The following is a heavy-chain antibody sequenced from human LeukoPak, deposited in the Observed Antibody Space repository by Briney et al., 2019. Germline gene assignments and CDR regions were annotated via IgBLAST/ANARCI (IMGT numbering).Heavy chain of an antibody. CDR1: GGSFSGYY. CDR3: AISSMVRGVIGFDY. D-gene: IGHD3-10*01. CDR2: INHSGST. J-gene: IGHJ4*02. V-gene: IGHV4-34*01. Sequence: SETLSLTCAVYGGSFSGYYWSWIRQPPGKGLEWIGEINHSGSTNYNPSLKSRVTISVDTSKNQFSLKLSSVTAADTAVYYCAISSMVRGVIGFDYWGQGTLVAVSS.